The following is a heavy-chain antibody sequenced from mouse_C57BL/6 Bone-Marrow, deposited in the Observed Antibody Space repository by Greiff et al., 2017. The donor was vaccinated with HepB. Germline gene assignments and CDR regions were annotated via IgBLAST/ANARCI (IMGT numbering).Heavy chain of an antibody. CDR3: APYLGY. D-gene: IGHD5-5*01. J-gene: IGHJ2*01. CDR2: IDPSDSYT. V-gene: IGHV1-50*01. Sequence: QVQLQQPGAELVKPGASVKLSCKASGYTFTSYWMQWVKQRPGQGLEWIGEIDPSDSYTNYNQKFKGKATLTEDTSSSTAYMQLSSLTSEDSAVYYCAPYLGYWGQGTTLTVSS. CDR1: GYTFTSYW.